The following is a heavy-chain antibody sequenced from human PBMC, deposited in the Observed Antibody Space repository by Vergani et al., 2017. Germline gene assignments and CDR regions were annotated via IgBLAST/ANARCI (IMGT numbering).Heavy chain of an antibody. CDR2: IHSDGST. D-gene: IGHD5-12*01. V-gene: IGHV3-74*01. CDR3: TRDRYSGAFYGYQFDL. CDR1: GFIFSNYW. J-gene: IGHJ5*02. Sequence: EVQLVESGGGLVQPGGSLRLSCAASGFIFSNYWMHWVRQAPGKGLVWVSRIHSDGSTRDADSVKGRFTISRDNAKNTLYLQMNSLRVEDTAVYYCTRDRYSGAFYGYQFDLWGQGTLVTVSS.